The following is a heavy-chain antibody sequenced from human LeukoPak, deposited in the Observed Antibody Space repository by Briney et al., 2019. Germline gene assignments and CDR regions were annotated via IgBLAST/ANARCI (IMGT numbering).Heavy chain of an antibody. CDR2: INHSGRT. CDR1: GGPFSGDY. V-gene: IGHV4-34*01. J-gene: IGHJ4*02. Sequence: SETLSLTCAVYGGPFSGDYWSWIRQRPGKGLGCVGEINHSGRTNCNPSLKSRVTISVDTSKNQFSLKLSSVTAADTAVYYCARGRLGGSGSYYNVLDYWGQGTLVTVSS. D-gene: IGHD3-10*01. CDR3: ARGRLGGSGSYYNVLDY.